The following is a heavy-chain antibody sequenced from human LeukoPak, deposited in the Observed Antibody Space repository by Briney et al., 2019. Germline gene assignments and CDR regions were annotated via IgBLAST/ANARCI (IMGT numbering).Heavy chain of an antibody. CDR1: GYTFTSYA. V-gene: IGHV1-2*02. Sequence: GASVKVSCKASGYTFTSYAMNWVRQAPGQGLEWMGWINPNSGGTNYAQKFQGRVTMTRDTSISTAYMELSRLRSDDTAVYYCARVSSSGWTYYFDYWGQGTLVTVSS. CDR2: INPNSGGT. D-gene: IGHD6-19*01. J-gene: IGHJ4*02. CDR3: ARVSSSGWTYYFDY.